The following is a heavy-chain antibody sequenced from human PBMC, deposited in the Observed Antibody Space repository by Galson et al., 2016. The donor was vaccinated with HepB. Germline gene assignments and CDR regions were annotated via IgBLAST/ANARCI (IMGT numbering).Heavy chain of an antibody. Sequence: SLRLSCAASGLTFSTYAMNWVRQAPGKGLEWASGISGSGGNTYYADSVKGRFTISRDNSEKTLYLQVNGLRAEDTAVYFCAKARSVHLLLFDSWGQGNLVTVSS. J-gene: IGHJ4*02. CDR2: ISGSGGNT. CDR1: GLTFSTYA. D-gene: IGHD2-15*01. V-gene: IGHV3-23*01. CDR3: AKARSVHLLLFDS.